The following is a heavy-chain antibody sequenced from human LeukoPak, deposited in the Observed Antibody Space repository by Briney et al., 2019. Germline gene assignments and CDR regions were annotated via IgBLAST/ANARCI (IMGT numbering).Heavy chain of an antibody. J-gene: IGHJ4*02. D-gene: IGHD3-3*01. Sequence: ASVKVSCKASGGTFSSYAISWVRQAPGQGLEWMGGIIPIFGTANYAQKFQGRVTITADESTSTAYMELSSLRSDDTAVYYCARVGDFWSGYYADYWGQGTLVTVSS. CDR2: IIPIFGTA. V-gene: IGHV1-69*13. CDR1: GGTFSSYA. CDR3: ARVGDFWSGYYADY.